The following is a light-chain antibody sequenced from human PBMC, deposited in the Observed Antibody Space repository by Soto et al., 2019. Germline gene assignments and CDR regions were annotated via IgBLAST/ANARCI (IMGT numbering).Light chain of an antibody. J-gene: IGKJ4*01. V-gene: IGKV1-39*01. CDR3: QQSYSSLVT. Sequence: IEMTQYPASLSASVGDRVTITCRASQTIATYLNWFQHKSGRAPKLLICTSSSVNSGVSSRFRGSGSGTDFTLTINDVQPEDSATYYCQQSYSSLVTFGAGTKVDIK. CDR1: QTIATY. CDR2: TSS.